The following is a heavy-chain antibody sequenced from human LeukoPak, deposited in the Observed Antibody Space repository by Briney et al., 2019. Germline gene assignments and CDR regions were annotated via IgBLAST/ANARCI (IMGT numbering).Heavy chain of an antibody. CDR1: GYTFTGYY. J-gene: IGHJ4*02. V-gene: IGHV1-2*02. CDR3: ARDEKYGSGSYYSRPHRKTYFDY. CDR2: INPNSGGT. Sequence: GASVKVSCKASGYTFTGYYMHWVRQAPGQGLEWMGWINPNSGGTNYAQKFQGRVTMTRDTSISTAYMELSRLRSDDTAVYYCARDEKYGSGSYYSRPHRKTYFDYWGQGTLVTVSS. D-gene: IGHD3-10*01.